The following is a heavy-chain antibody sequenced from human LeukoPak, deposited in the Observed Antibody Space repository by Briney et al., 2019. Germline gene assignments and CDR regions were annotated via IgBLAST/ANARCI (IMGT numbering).Heavy chain of an antibody. CDR1: GGTFSSYA. V-gene: IGHV1-69*13. J-gene: IGHJ4*02. CDR2: IIPIFGTA. D-gene: IGHD5-24*01. CDR3: ARAAMNLDGYNWWYFDY. Sequence: SVKVSCKASGGTFSSYAISWVRQAPGQGLEWMGGIIPIFGTANYAQKFQGRVTITADESTSTAYMELSRLRSDDTAVYYCARAAMNLDGYNWWYFDYWGQGTVVTVSS.